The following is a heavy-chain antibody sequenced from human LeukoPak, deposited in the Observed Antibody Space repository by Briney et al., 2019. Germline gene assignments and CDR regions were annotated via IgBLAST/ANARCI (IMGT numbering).Heavy chain of an antibody. CDR2: MYYSGST. V-gene: IGHV4-59*01. CDR3: ARELKVANTGYYFDY. D-gene: IGHD2-21*01. Sequence: SETLSLTCTVSGASISSYYWSWIRLPPGKGLEWIGYMYYSGSTNYNPSLKSRVTISVDTSKNQFSLKLNSVTAADTAVYFCARELKVANTGYYFDYWGQGTLVTVSS. CDR1: GASISSYY. J-gene: IGHJ4*02.